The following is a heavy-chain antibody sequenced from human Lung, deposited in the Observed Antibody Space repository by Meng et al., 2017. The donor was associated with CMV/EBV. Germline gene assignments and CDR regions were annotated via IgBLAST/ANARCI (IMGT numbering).Heavy chain of an antibody. D-gene: IGHD6-6*01. CDR2: TYYRSKWYN. Sequence: SETLSLXXAISGDSVSSNSAAWNWIRQSPSRGLEWLGRTYYRSKWYNDYAVSAKSRITINPDTSKNQFSLQLNSVTPEDTAVYYCAGGARHSSSSVPLFLGWFDPWGQGTXVTVSS. V-gene: IGHV6-1*01. CDR3: AGGARHSSSSVPLFLGWFDP. CDR1: GDSVSSNSAA. J-gene: IGHJ5*02.